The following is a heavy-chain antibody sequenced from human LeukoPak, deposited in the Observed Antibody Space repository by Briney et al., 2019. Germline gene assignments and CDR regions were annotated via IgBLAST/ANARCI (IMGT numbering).Heavy chain of an antibody. V-gene: IGHV4-38-2*02. CDR1: GGSISSGYY. Sequence: SETLSLTCTVSGGSISSGYYWGWIRQPPGKGLEWIGSIYHTGSTYYNPSLKSRVTISVDTSKNQFSLKLSSVTAADTAVYYCARDEGWTQRNAFDIWGQATMVTVSS. J-gene: IGHJ3*02. D-gene: IGHD2-15*01. CDR2: IYHTGST. CDR3: ARDEGWTQRNAFDI.